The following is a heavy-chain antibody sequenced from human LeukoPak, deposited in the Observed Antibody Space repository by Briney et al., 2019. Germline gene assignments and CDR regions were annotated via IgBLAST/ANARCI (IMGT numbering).Heavy chain of an antibody. CDR2: IYHSGST. J-gene: IGHJ4*02. Sequence: SETLSLTCTVSGYSISSGYYWGWIRQPPGKGLEWIGSIYHSGSTYYNPSLKSRVTISVDTSKNQFSLKLSSVTAADTAVYYCAKGLIQLWLHYWGQGTLVTVSS. CDR1: GYSISSGYY. V-gene: IGHV4-38-2*02. D-gene: IGHD5-18*01. CDR3: AKGLIQLWLHY.